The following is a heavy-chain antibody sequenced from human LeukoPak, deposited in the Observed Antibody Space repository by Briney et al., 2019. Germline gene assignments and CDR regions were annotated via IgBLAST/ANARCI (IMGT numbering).Heavy chain of an antibody. Sequence: ASVKVSSKASGYTFSSYDINWVPQATGQRREWMGWMNPNSGNTGSAQKFQGRVTMTRNTSISTAYMELSSLRSEDTSVLSCARGRHYYESSDYYYEVDAFDVWGQGTMVTVSS. D-gene: IGHD3-22*01. CDR1: GYTFSSYD. J-gene: IGHJ3*01. CDR3: ARGRHYYESSDYYYEVDAFDV. CDR2: MNPNSGNT. V-gene: IGHV1-8*01.